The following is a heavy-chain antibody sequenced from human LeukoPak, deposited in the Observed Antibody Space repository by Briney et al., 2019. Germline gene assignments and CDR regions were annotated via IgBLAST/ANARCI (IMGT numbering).Heavy chain of an antibody. V-gene: IGHV4-39*07. D-gene: IGHD3-3*01. CDR3: ARDFRGGYDFWSGYYTPYYFDY. J-gene: IGHJ4*02. CDR1: GGSISSSGYY. CDR2: MYYSGST. Sequence: SETLSLTCTVSGGSISSSGYYWGWIRQPPGKGLEWIGSMYYSGSTYYNPSLKSRVTILVDTSKNHFSLKLSSVTAADTAVYYCARDFRGGYDFWSGYYTPYYFDYWGQGTLVTVSP.